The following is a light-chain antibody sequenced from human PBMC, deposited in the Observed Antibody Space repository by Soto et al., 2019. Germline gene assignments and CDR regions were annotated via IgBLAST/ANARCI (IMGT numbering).Light chain of an antibody. CDR3: FSYAGGTTFV. J-gene: IGLJ1*01. CDR1: NRDVGTHNY. Sequence: QSALTQPPSASGSPGQSVTISCTGTNRDVGTHNYVSWYQQYPGKAPKLLIYDVVKRPSGIPHRFSGSKSGNTASLTVSGLQADDGADYFCFSYAGGTTFVFVNGTKVTVL. V-gene: IGLV2-8*01. CDR2: DVV.